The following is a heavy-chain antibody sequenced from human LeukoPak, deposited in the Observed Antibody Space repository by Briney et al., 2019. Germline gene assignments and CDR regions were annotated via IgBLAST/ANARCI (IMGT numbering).Heavy chain of an antibody. D-gene: IGHD4-17*01. CDR1: GYTLTDYY. CDR2: INPNSGGT. V-gene: IGHV1-2*02. J-gene: IGHJ3*02. Sequence: ASVKVSCKAPGYTLTDYYIHWVRQAPGQGLEWMGWINPNSGGTNYAQKFQGRATMTRDTSISTAYMELSRLRSDDTAVYYCARTDDYGDFHDAFDIWGQGTMVTVSS. CDR3: ARTDDYGDFHDAFDI.